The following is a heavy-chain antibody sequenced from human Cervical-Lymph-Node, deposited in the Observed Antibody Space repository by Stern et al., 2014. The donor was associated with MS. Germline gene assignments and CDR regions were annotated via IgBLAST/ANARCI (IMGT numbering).Heavy chain of an antibody. V-gene: IGHV3-53*01. CDR3: ARAIFGVNTAAMAPDAFDT. J-gene: IGHJ3*02. D-gene: IGHD3-3*01. CDR2: IYTDDST. CDR1: GFTVSNNY. Sequence: VQLVQSGGGLIQPGGSLRLSCAAPGFTVSNNYMSWVRQAPGKGLEWVSLIYTDDSTYYAGSVKGRFTISRDSSKNKLFLQMNSQRAEDTAVYYCARAIFGVNTAAMAPDAFDTWGQGTMVTVSS.